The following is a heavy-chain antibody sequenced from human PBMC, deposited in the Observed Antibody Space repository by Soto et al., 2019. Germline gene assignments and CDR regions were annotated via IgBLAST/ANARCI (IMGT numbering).Heavy chain of an antibody. CDR1: GFTVSSYA. CDR2: MSYDGNNQ. D-gene: IGHD3-16*02. J-gene: IGHJ4*02. CDR3: AKALGELSPESFEY. Sequence: GGSLRLSCGASGFTVSSYAMHWVRQAPGKGLEWVAIMSYDGNNQYYAGSVKGRFTISRDNFKNTLYLQMNSLRAEDTAVYYCAKALGELSPESFEYWGQGILVTVSS. V-gene: IGHV3-30*18.